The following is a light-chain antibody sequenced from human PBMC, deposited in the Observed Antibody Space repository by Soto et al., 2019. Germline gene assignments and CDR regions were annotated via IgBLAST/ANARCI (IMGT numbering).Light chain of an antibody. CDR1: QSITHR. CDR2: DAS. Sequence: DIQMTQSPSTLSASVGDTVTITCRASQSITHRLAWYQQKPGKAPQVLIYDASNLEYGVQSRFSGSGFGTESILTISSRQPDDFATYWCQHYGGMWTFGQGTKVDI. CDR3: QHYGGMWT. V-gene: IGKV1-5*01. J-gene: IGKJ1*01.